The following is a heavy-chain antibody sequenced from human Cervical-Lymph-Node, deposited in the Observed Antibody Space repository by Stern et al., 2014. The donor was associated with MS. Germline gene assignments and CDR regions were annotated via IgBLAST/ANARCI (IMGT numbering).Heavy chain of an antibody. CDR1: GFSLSTSGMR. CDR3: ARRTGTTGGFDY. CDR2: IDWDEDK. V-gene: IGHV2-70*04. J-gene: IGHJ4*02. D-gene: IGHD1-7*01. Sequence: QVTLKESGPVLVKPTQTLTLTCTFSGFSLSTSGMRVTWIRQPSGKALEWLGRIDWDEDKCYSTSLKTRLTIDKDTSKNQVVLTMTNMDPVDTATYYCARRTGTTGGFDYWGQGILVTVSS.